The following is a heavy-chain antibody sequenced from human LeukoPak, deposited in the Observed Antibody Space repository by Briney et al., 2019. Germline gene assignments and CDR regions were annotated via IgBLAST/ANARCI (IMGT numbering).Heavy chain of an antibody. J-gene: IGHJ6*04. Sequence: SETVSLTCTVSGGSISSYYWSWIRQPPGKGLEWIGYIYYSGSTNYNPSLKSRVTISVDTSKNQFSLKLSSVTAADTAVYYCARDNYSSGRNYGMDVWGEGTSASVSS. V-gene: IGHV4-59*01. CDR1: GGSISSYY. CDR3: ARDNYSSGRNYGMDV. CDR2: IYYSGST. D-gene: IGHD6-25*01.